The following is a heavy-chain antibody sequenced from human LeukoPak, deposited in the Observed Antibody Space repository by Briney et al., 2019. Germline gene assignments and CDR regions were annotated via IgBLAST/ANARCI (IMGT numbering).Heavy chain of an antibody. CDR2: NGGT. CDR3: ARDRRIQLWLGGYYYYGMDV. Sequence: SETLSLTCSVSDDSVSSDRYYWSWLRQPPGKGLEWIGFNGGTKYNPSLKGRVTILGDTSKRQFSLTLSSVTAADTAVYYCARDRRIQLWLGGYYYYGMDVWGQGTTVTVSS. V-gene: IGHV4-61*01. CDR1: DDSVSSDRYY. J-gene: IGHJ6*02. D-gene: IGHD5-18*01.